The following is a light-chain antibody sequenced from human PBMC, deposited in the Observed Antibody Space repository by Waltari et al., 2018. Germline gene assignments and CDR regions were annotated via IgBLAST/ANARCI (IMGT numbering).Light chain of an antibody. CDR3: AAWDDSLSQV. CDR2: RNN. V-gene: IGLV1-47*01. J-gene: IGLJ3*02. CDR1: SSNIGSNY. Sequence: QSVLTQPPSASGTPGQRVTIPCSGSSSNIGSNYVYWYQQPPGTAPKLLIYRNNQRPSGVPDRFSGSKSGTSASLAISGLRSEDEADYYCAAWDDSLSQVFGGGTKLTVL.